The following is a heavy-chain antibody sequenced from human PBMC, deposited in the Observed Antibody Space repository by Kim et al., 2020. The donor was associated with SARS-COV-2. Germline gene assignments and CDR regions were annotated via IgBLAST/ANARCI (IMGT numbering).Heavy chain of an antibody. Sequence: GGSLRLSCAASGFTFSSYGMHWVRQAPGKGLEWVAVIWYDGSNKYYADSVKGRFTISRDNSKNTLYLQMNSLRAEDTAVYYCARAEGAYYDFWSGYYPYYFDYWGQGTLVTVSS. V-gene: IGHV3-33*01. D-gene: IGHD3-3*01. CDR2: IWYDGSNK. CDR3: ARAEGAYYDFWSGYYPYYFDY. CDR1: GFTFSSYG. J-gene: IGHJ4*02.